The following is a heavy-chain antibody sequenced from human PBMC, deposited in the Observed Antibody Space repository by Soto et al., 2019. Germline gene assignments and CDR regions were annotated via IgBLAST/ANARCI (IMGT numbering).Heavy chain of an antibody. CDR2: IYSGGSI. CDR3: ARGLVVPPSLAH. D-gene: IGHD2-2*01. V-gene: IGHV3-66*01. Sequence: GGSLRLACAVSGFDVSSNYMSWVPQAPGKGLEWVSVIYSGGSIYYADSVKGRFTISRDNSKNTLYLQMNSLRAEDTAMYYCARGLVVPPSLAHWGQGTLVTVSS. J-gene: IGHJ4*02. CDR1: GFDVSSNY.